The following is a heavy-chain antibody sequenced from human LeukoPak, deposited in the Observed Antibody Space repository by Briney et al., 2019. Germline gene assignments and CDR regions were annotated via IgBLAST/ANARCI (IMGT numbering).Heavy chain of an antibody. J-gene: IGHJ6*02. Sequence: PGGSLRLSCAASGFTFSSDEMNWVRQVPGKGLEWVSYISSSGRTRYYADSVKGRFTISRENVKNSLYLQMDSLRAEDTALYYCARGYIVRGMDVWGQGTTVIVCS. CDR3: ARGYIVRGMDV. D-gene: IGHD5-18*01. V-gene: IGHV3-48*03. CDR2: ISSSGRTR. CDR1: GFTFSSDE.